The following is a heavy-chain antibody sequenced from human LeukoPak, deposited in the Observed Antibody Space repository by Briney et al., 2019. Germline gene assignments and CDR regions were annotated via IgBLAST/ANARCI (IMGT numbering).Heavy chain of an antibody. Sequence: SETLCLTCAVSGGSISSYYWSWIRQPPGKGLEWIAYIYYSGSTNYNPSLKSRVTISVDTSKNQFSLKLSSVTAADTAVYYCARGGSGSYYGGSFDYWGQGTLVTVSS. V-gene: IGHV4-59*01. CDR2: IYYSGST. CDR3: ARGGSGSYYGGSFDY. CDR1: GGSISSYY. D-gene: IGHD3-10*01. J-gene: IGHJ4*02.